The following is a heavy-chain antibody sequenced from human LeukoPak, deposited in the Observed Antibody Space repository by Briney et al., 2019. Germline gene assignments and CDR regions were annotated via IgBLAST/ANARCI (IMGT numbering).Heavy chain of an antibody. J-gene: IGHJ4*02. CDR3: ARDGRYSNSWPDY. Sequence: EASVKISCKVSGYTLTELSMHWVRQAPGKGLEWMGGFDPEDGETIYAQKFQGRVTMTEDTSTDTAYMELSSLRAGDTAVYYCARDGRYSNSWPDYWGQGTLVTVSS. V-gene: IGHV1-24*01. CDR2: FDPEDGET. CDR1: GYTLTELS. D-gene: IGHD6-13*01.